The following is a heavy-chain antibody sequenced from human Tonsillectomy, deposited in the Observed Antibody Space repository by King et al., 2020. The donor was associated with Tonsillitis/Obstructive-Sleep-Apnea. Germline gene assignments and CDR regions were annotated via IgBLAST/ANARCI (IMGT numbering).Heavy chain of an antibody. CDR3: ARDSMSHYYDSSGYYTFEY. V-gene: IGHV1-18*01. CDR2: ISAYNGHT. Sequence: QLVQSGAEVKKPGASVKVSCKASGYTFTNYGISWVRQAPGQGLEWMGWISAYNGHTNYALKLQGRVTMTTDTSTTTAYMEQRSLRSDDTAVYYCARDSMSHYYDSSGYYTFEYWGQGTLVTVSS. CDR1: GYTFTNYG. J-gene: IGHJ4*02. D-gene: IGHD3-22*01.